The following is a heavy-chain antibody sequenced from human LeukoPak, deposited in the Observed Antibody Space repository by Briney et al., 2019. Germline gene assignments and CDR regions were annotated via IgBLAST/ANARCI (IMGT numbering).Heavy chain of an antibody. CDR3: ARYDPNEIAARPAWFDP. CDR1: GYTFTSYY. CDR2: INPNSGGT. J-gene: IGHJ5*02. Sequence: GASVKVSCKASGYTFTSYYMHWVRQAPGQGLEWMGWINPNSGGTNYAQKFQGRVTMTTDTSTSTAYMELRSLRSDDTAVYYCARYDPNEIAARPAWFDPWGQGTLVTVSS. D-gene: IGHD6-6*01. V-gene: IGHV1-2*02.